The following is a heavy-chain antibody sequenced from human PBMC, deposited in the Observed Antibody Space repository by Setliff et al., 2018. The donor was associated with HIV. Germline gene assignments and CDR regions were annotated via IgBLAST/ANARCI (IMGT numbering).Heavy chain of an antibody. CDR3: ARRGAYGYDYFDY. D-gene: IGHD5-12*01. CDR2: IFHSAST. J-gene: IGHJ4*02. V-gene: IGHV4-38-2*01. CDR1: GYSISSGYY. Sequence: SETLSLTCVVSGYSISSGYYRDWIRQPPGKGLEWIANIFHSASTNYNPSLKSRVTISIDTSKNQFSLKLTSVTAADTAVYYCARRGAYGYDYFDYWGPGTLVTVSS.